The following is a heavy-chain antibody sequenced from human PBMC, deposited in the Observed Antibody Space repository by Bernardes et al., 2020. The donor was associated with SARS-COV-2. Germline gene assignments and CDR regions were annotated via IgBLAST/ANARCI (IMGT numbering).Heavy chain of an antibody. J-gene: IGHJ6*02. CDR1: GFTFNNYA. D-gene: IGHD3-3*01. Sequence: GSLRLSCAASGFTFNNYAMGWVRQAPGKGLEWVSGISGSGDDKYYVDAVRGRFYISRDNSKNTLYLQMNSLRDEDTAVYYCAKGHRADTLRFLDRGYYYHAMHVWGQGTTVTVSS. V-gene: IGHV3-23*01. CDR3: AKGHRADTLRFLDRGYYYHAMHV. CDR2: ISGSGDDK.